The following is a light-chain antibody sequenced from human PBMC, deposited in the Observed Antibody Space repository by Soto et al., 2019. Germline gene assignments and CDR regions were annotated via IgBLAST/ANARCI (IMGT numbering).Light chain of an antibody. V-gene: IGLV2-14*01. J-gene: IGLJ2*01. CDR1: SIGVGGYNY. Sequence: QYALTQPASVSGSPGQSITISCTGTSIGVGGYNYVSWYQQHPGKAPKLIIYEVSNRPSGVSNRFSGSKSGNTASLTISGLQAEDEADYYCSSYTSSSTRVFGGGTKLTDL. CDR3: SSYTSSSTRV. CDR2: EVS.